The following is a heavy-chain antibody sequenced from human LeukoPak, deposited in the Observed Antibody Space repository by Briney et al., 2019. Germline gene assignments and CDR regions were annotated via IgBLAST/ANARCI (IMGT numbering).Heavy chain of an antibody. CDR3: VRPGQSNWWVYFNY. D-gene: IGHD2-15*01. V-gene: IGHV4-4*09. CDR1: GGSSSTYY. CDR2: IHSSGSI. J-gene: IGHJ4*02. Sequence: SETLSLTCTVSGGSSSTYYWTWIRQPPGKGLEWIGYIHSSGSINYNPSLKSRVTMSVDTSKNQFSLRLNSVTAADTAVYYCVRPGQSNWWVYFNYWGQGTVVTVSS.